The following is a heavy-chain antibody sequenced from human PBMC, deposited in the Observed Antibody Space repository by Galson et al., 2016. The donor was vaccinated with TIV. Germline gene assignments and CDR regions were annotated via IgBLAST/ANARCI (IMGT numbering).Heavy chain of an antibody. CDR2: IIPLFRTT. V-gene: IGHV1-69*06. CDR1: GGTFSSYV. Sequence: SVKVSCKASGGTFSSYVFNWVRLAPGQGLEWMGGIIPLFRTTNYAQKFQGRVTITADKSTNTAYMELNSLKYGDTAVYYCATDRNTAFDTYHYSYGMDVWGQWTTGIVSS. J-gene: IGHJ6*02. D-gene: IGHD5-18*01. CDR3: ATDRNTAFDTYHYSYGMDV.